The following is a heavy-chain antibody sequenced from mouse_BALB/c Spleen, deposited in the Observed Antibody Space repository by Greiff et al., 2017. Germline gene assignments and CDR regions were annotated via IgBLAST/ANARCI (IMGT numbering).Heavy chain of an antibody. D-gene: IGHD1-1*01. V-gene: IGHV1-77*01. CDR2: IYPGSGST. Sequence: VQLQQSGPELVKPGASVKMSCKASGYTFTDYVIRWVKQRTGQGLEWIGEIYPGSGSTYYNEKFKGKATLTADKSSNTAYMQLSSLTSEDSAVYFCARCTTGAYFDYWGQGTTLTVSS. J-gene: IGHJ2*01. CDR1: GYTFTDYV. CDR3: ARCTTGAYFDY.